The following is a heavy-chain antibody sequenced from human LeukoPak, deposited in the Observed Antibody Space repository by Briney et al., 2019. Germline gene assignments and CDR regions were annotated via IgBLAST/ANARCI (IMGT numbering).Heavy chain of an antibody. CDR2: IRSKTYGGTT. J-gene: IGHJ4*02. CDR1: GFTFGHYA. CDR3: SRQIRATTDYFDY. V-gene: IGHV3-49*04. D-gene: IGHD5-12*01. Sequence: PGGSLRLSCTASGFTFGHYAMNWVRQAPGKGLEWVGFIRSKTYGGTTAYAASVKGRFTISRDDSKNIAYLQMNSLKTEDTAVYYCSRQIRATTDYFDYWGQGTLVTVCS.